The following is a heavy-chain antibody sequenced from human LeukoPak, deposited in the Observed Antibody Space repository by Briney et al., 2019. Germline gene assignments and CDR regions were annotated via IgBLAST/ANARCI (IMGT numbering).Heavy chain of an antibody. CDR2: IIPIFGTA. V-gene: IGHV1-69*13. Sequence: SVKVSCKSSGGTFSSYAISWVRQAPGQGLEWMGGIIPIFGTANYAQKFQGRVTITADESTSTAYMELNSLRSEDTAVYYCASKGGCSSTSCYEEDYWGQGTLVTVSS. CDR3: ASKGGCSSTSCYEEDY. J-gene: IGHJ4*02. CDR1: GGTFSSYA. D-gene: IGHD2-2*01.